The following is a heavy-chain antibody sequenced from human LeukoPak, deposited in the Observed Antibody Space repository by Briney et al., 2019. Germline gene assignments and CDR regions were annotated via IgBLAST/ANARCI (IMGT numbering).Heavy chain of an antibody. CDR3: ARDWVRSSCTD. V-gene: IGHV3-7*01. J-gene: IGHJ4*02. CDR2: INQDGSEI. CDR1: GLTFSSYW. Sequence: GGSLRLSCAASGLTFSSYWMSWVRQAPGKGLEWVANINQDGSEIYYVDSVKGRFTISRDNAKNSLHLQMISLRADDTAVYYCARDWVRSSCTDWGQGTLVTVSS. D-gene: IGHD6-13*01.